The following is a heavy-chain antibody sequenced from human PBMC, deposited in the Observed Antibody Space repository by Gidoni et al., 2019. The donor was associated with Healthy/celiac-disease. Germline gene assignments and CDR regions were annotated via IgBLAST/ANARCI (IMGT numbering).Heavy chain of an antibody. CDR3: ARGGGLAYCGGDCYSEAFDI. CDR2: ISSSSSYI. CDR1: GFTFSSYS. J-gene: IGHJ3*02. Sequence: EVQLVESGGGLVKPGGSLRLSCAASGFTFSSYSMNWVRQAPRKGLEWVSSISSSSSYIYYADSVKGRFTISRDNAKNSLYLQMNSLRAEDTAVYYCARGGGLAYCGGDCYSEAFDIWGQGTMVTVSS. D-gene: IGHD2-21*02. V-gene: IGHV3-21*01.